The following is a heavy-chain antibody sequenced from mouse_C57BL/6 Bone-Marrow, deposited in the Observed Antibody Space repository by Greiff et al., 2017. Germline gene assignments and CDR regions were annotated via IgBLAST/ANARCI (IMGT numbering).Heavy chain of an antibody. V-gene: IGHV1-82*01. D-gene: IGHD1-1*01. CDR3: ARSRVRYPFAY. CDR2: IYPGDGDT. J-gene: IGHJ3*01. Sequence: VQLQQSGPELVKPGASVKISCKASGYAFSSSWMNWVKQRPGKGLEWIGRIYPGDGDTNYNGKFKGKATLTADKSSSTAYMQLSSLTSEDSAVYFYARSRVRYPFAYWGQGTLVTVSA. CDR1: GYAFSSSW.